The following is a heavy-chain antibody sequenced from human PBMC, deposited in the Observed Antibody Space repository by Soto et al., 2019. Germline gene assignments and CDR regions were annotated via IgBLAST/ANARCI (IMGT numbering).Heavy chain of an antibody. CDR3: ASGRLVSRYYGLDV. Sequence: SETLSLTCTVSGGSMNDYYWSWIRQPAGKGLEWIGRIFTSGNTNYNPPLRSRLTMSVDTSTNQVSLRLTSVTAADTAVYYCASGRLVSRYYGLDVWGQGTTVTVSS. D-gene: IGHD6-6*01. CDR1: GGSMNDYY. J-gene: IGHJ6*02. CDR2: IFTSGNT. V-gene: IGHV4-4*07.